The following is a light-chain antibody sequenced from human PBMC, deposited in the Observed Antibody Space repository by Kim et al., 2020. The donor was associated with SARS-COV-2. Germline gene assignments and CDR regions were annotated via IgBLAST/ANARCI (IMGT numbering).Light chain of an antibody. CDR1: KLGDKY. J-gene: IGLJ1*01. CDR2: QDS. Sequence: VSPGQTASITCSGDKLGDKYACWYQQKPGQSPVLVIYQDSKRPSGIPERFSGSNSGNTATLTISGTQAMDEADYYCQAWDSSTAVFGTGTQVTVL. V-gene: IGLV3-1*01. CDR3: QAWDSSTAV.